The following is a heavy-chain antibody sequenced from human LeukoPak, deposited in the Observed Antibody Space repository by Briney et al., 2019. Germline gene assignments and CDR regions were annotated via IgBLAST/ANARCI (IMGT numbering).Heavy chain of an antibody. J-gene: IGHJ4*02. CDR1: GFTFSSYA. Sequence: PGGSLRLSCAASGFTFSSYAMHWVRQAPGKGLEYVSAISSNGGSTYYANSVKGRFTISRDNSKNTLYLQMGSLRAEDMAVYYCARGFVGASFDYWGQGTLVTVSS. CDR2: ISSNGGST. V-gene: IGHV3-64*01. CDR3: ARGFVGASFDY. D-gene: IGHD1-26*01.